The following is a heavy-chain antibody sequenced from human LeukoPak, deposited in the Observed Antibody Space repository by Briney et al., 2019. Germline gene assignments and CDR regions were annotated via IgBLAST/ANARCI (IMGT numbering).Heavy chain of an antibody. CDR2: ISPNSGDT. D-gene: IGHD6-19*01. J-gene: IGHJ1*01. V-gene: IGHV1-2*02. CDR3: ARVGSGWYLQP. CDR1: GYTFTGYY. Sequence: ASVKVSCKASGYTFTGYYIHWVRQAPGQGLEWMGWISPNSGDTNYAQKFQGRVTMTRDTSISTAYLGLSRLKSDDTAVYYCARVGSGWYLQPWGQGTLVTVSS.